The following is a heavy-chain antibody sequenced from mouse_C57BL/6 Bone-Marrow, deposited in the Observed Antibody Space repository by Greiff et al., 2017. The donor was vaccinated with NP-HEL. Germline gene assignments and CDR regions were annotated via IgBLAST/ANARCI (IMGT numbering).Heavy chain of an antibody. J-gene: IGHJ3*01. CDR1: GYTFTSYW. CDR3: TKGFYYERGFAY. Sequence: EVQLQQSGTVLARPGASVKMSCKTSGYTFTSYWMHWVKQRPGQGLEWIGAIYPGNSDTSYNQKFKGKAKLTAVTSASTAYMELSSLTNEDSAVYCCTKGFYYERGFAYWGQGTLVTVSA. D-gene: IGHD1-1*01. V-gene: IGHV1-5*01. CDR2: IYPGNSDT.